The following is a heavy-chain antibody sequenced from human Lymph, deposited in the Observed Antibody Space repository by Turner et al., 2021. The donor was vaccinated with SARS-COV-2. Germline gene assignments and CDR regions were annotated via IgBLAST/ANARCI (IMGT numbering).Heavy chain of an antibody. CDR1: GFTFSSYG. J-gene: IGHJ4*02. D-gene: IGHD1-26*01. CDR3: ARDGAVGATTGLDY. V-gene: IGHV3-33*01. CDR2: IWYDASNK. Sequence: QVQLVESGGGVVQPGRSLRLPCAASGFTFSSYGIPWVRQAPGKGLEWVAVIWYDASNKYYADSVKGRFTISRDNSKNTVYLQMNSLRAEDTAVYYCARDGAVGATTGLDYWGQGTLVTVSS.